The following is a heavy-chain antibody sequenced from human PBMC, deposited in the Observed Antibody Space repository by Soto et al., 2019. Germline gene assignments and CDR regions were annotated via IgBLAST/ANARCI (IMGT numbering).Heavy chain of an antibody. Sequence: QVHLVQSGAEVKKPGASVKVSCKGSGYAFTTYGITWVQQAPGQGLEWMGWISAHNGNTNYPQKLQGRVTVTRDTSTSTAYMELRSLRSDDTAVYYCARGRYGDYWGQGALVTVSS. CDR1: GYAFTTYG. CDR3: ARGRYGDY. V-gene: IGHV1-18*01. D-gene: IGHD1-1*01. CDR2: ISAHNGNT. J-gene: IGHJ4*02.